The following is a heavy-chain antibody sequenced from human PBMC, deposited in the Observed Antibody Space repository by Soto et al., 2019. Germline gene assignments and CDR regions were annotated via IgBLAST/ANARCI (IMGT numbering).Heavy chain of an antibody. V-gene: IGHV3-23*01. CDR2: ISGSGGST. D-gene: IGHD6-6*01. Sequence: GGSLRLSCAASGFTFSSYAMSWVRQAPGKGLEWVSAISGSGGSTYYADSVKGRFTISRDNSKNTLYLQMNSLRAEDTAVDYCAKPGLRHGYSSSSEAFDIWGQGTMVTVSS. CDR3: AKPGLRHGYSSSSEAFDI. J-gene: IGHJ3*02. CDR1: GFTFSSYA.